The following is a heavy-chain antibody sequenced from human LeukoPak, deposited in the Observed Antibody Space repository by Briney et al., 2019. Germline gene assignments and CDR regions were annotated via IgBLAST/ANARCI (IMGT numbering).Heavy chain of an antibody. J-gene: IGHJ3*02. V-gene: IGHV3-21*01. Sequence: GGSLRLSCGASGFTFSRYSMNWVRQAPGKGLEWVSSISSSGSYIYYADSVKGRFTISRDNAKNSLYLQMNSLRAEDTAVYYCASRNQYCGGDCFYAFDIWGQGTMVTVSS. CDR2: ISSSGSYI. CDR3: ASRNQYCGGDCFYAFDI. D-gene: IGHD2-21*02. CDR1: GFTFSRYS.